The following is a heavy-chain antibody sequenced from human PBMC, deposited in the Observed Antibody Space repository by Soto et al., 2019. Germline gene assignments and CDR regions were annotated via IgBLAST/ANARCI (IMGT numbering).Heavy chain of an antibody. J-gene: IGHJ6*02. CDR1: GGSISSYY. D-gene: IGHD3-3*01. V-gene: IGHV4-59*01. CDR3: ARTPHRDFWSGYQLHYSYYGMDV. Sequence: PSETLSLTCTVSGGSISSYYWSWIRQPPGKGLEWIGYIYYSGSTNYNPSLKSRVTISVDTSKNQFSLKLSSVTAADTAVYYCARTPHRDFWSGYQLHYSYYGMDVWGQGTTVTVSS. CDR2: IYYSGST.